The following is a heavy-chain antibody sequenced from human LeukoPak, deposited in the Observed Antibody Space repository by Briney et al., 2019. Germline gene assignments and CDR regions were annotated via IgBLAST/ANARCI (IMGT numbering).Heavy chain of an antibody. CDR1: GGSFSGYY. Sequence: TSETLSLTCAVYGGSFSGYYWSWIRQPPGKGLEWIGEINHSGSTNYNPSLKSRVTISVDTSKNQFSLKLSSVTAADTAVYYCARGSGGSGSYYKGKYYYYYYYMDVWGKGTSVTISS. CDR2: INHSGST. D-gene: IGHD3-10*01. V-gene: IGHV4-34*01. J-gene: IGHJ6*03. CDR3: ARGSGGSGSYYKGKYYYYYYYMDV.